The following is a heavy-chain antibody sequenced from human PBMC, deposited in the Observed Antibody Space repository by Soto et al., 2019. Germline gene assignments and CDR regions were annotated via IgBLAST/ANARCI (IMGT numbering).Heavy chain of an antibody. Sequence: GGSLRLSCAASGFTFSNYNMNWVRQAPGKGLEWVSHIGGARSTAIYYADSVKGRFTISRDNAENSLFLQLNSLRDEDTAVYYCARDFGYDDVWGQGTTVTVSS. CDR3: ARDFGYDDV. CDR1: GFTFSNYN. J-gene: IGHJ6*02. D-gene: IGHD3-22*01. V-gene: IGHV3-48*02. CDR2: IGGARSTAI.